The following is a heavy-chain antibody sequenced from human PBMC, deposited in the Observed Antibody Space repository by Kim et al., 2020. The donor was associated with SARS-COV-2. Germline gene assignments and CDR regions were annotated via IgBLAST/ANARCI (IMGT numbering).Heavy chain of an antibody. CDR1: GYSFSSYW. Sequence: GESLKISCKGSGYSFSSYWIGWVRQMPGKGLEWMGIIYPGDSDTRYSPSFQGQVTISADKSISTTYLQWSSLKASDTAMYYCMRRVVSSSSHSFDYWGQGTLVTVSS. CDR3: MRRVVSSSSHSFDY. J-gene: IGHJ4*02. V-gene: IGHV5-51*01. CDR2: IYPGDSDT. D-gene: IGHD6-6*01.